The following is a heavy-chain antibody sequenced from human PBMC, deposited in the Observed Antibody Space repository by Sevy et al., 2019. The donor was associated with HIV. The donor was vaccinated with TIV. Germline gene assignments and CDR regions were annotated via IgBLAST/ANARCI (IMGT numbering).Heavy chain of an antibody. J-gene: IGHJ4*02. CDR1: GFMFSNYY. CDR2: SSDRSDTI. V-gene: IGHV3-48*01. Sequence: GGSLRLSCAASGFMFSNYYMTWVRQAPGKGLEWVSYSSDRSDTISYADSVKGRFTISRDNAKNALYLQMSSLRGEDTAVYYCARVRDRYCSGGSCYYGYFFDYWGQGTLVTVSS. D-gene: IGHD2-15*01. CDR3: ARVRDRYCSGGSCYYGYFFDY.